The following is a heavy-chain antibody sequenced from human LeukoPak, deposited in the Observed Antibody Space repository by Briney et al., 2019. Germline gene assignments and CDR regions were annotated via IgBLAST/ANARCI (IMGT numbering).Heavy chain of an antibody. D-gene: IGHD2-15*01. CDR2: INHSGST. V-gene: IGHV4-34*01. J-gene: IGHJ4*02. CDR1: GGSFSGYY. CDR3: AASVVVVAARDY. Sequence: SETLSLTCAVYGGSFSGYYWSWIRQPPGKGLEWIGEINHSGSTNYNPSLKSRVTMSVDTSKNQFSLKLSSVTAADTAVYYCAASVVVVAARDYWGQGTLVTVSS.